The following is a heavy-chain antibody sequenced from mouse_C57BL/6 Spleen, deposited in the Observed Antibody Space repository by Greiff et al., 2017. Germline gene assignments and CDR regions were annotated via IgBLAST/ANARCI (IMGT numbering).Heavy chain of an antibody. V-gene: IGHV5-17*01. D-gene: IGHD1-1*01. CDR1: GFTFSDYG. CDR3: ARSGSSYGFAY. CDR2: ISSGSSTI. Sequence: EVMLVESGGGLVKPGGSLKLSCAASGFTFSDYGMHWVRQAPEKGLEWVAYISSGSSTIYYADTVKGRFTISRDNAKNTLFLQMTSLRSEDTAMYYCARSGSSYGFAYWGQGTLVTVSA. J-gene: IGHJ3*01.